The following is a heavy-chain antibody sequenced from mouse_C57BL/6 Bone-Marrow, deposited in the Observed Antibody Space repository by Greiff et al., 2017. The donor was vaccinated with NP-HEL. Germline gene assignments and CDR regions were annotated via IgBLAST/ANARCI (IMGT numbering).Heavy chain of an antibody. CDR2: IHPNSGST. V-gene: IGHV1-64*01. CDR3: ARWGYYYGSSFYYFDY. Sequence: VQLQQPGAELVKPGASVKLSCKASGYTFTSYWMHWVKQRPGQGLEWIGMIHPNSGSTNYNEKFKSKATLTVDKSSSTAYMQLSSLTSEDSAVYYCARWGYYYGSSFYYFDYWGQGTTLTVSS. J-gene: IGHJ2*01. CDR1: GYTFTSYW. D-gene: IGHD1-1*01.